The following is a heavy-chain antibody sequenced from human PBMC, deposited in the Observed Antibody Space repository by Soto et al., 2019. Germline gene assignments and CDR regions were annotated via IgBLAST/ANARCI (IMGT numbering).Heavy chain of an antibody. D-gene: IGHD3-3*02. J-gene: IGHJ3*02. CDR2: IRSKANIYTT. V-gene: IGHV3-73*01. CDR1: GFTFSGSA. Sequence: GGSLRLSCAASGFTFSGSAMHWVRQASGKGLEWVGRIRSKANIYTTAYAASVKGRFTISRDDSKNTAYLQMNSLKTEDTAVYYCILSAFGTFAFDIWGQGTMVTVSS. CDR3: ILSAFGTFAFDI.